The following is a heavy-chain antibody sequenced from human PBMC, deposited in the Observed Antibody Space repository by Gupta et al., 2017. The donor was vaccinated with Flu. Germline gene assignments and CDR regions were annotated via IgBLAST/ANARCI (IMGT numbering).Heavy chain of an antibody. CDR3: AMRRDDTVVVPSEPPLFDD. J-gene: IGHJ4*02. D-gene: IGHD2-2*01. Sequence: QLQLQESGPGLVKLSETLSLTCTVSGASITKSHYWGWVRQSPGKGLEWLGAVYYTGTTFNNPSLKSRVTLSIDTSRNQFYLRLDSVTAADTAVYYCAMRRDDTVVVPSEPPLFDDWGQGILVTVSS. CDR2: VYYTGTT. CDR1: GASITKSHY. V-gene: IGHV4-39*01.